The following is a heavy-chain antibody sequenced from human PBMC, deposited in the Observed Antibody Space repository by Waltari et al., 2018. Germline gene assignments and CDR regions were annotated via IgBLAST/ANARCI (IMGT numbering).Heavy chain of an antibody. CDR2: ISSSGSTI. V-gene: IGHV3-48*03. D-gene: IGHD3-22*01. CDR1: SYE. Sequence: SYEMNWVRQAPGKGLEWVSYISSSGSTIYYADSVKGRFTISRDNAKNSLYLQMNSLRAEDTAVYYGVSGITYYYDSSGYYPPGWGQGTLVTVSS. CDR3: VSGITYYYDSSGYYPPG. J-gene: IGHJ4*02.